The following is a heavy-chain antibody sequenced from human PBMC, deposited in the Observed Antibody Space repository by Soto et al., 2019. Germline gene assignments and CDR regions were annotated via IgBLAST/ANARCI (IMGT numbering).Heavy chain of an antibody. D-gene: IGHD3-22*01. CDR1: GYTFTGYY. CDR3: ARAKGPYYYDSSGPSRPSYYYGMDV. CDR2: INPNSGGT. V-gene: IGHV1-2*04. J-gene: IGHJ6*02. Sequence: ASVTGSCTASGYTFTGYYMHWVRQAPGQGLEWMGWINPNSGGTNYAQKFQGWVTMTRDTSISTAYMELSRLRSDDTAAYYCARAKGPYYYDSSGPSRPSYYYGMDVWGQGTTVTVS.